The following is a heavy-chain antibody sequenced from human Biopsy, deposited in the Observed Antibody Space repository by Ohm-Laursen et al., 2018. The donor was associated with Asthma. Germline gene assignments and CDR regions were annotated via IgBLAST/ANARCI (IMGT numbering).Heavy chain of an antibody. CDR2: VFWSGTT. V-gene: IGHV4-34*11. Sequence: SDTLSLTCSMYGLSSSAYYWTWIRQTPGKGLEWIGFVFWSGTTHYNRSLERRLSISIDTTRNEFSMTLRSVTAADTAVYFCARVASYGDLYFGIDVWGPGTTVSVS. CDR3: ARVASYGDLYFGIDV. CDR1: GLSSSAYY. J-gene: IGHJ6*02. D-gene: IGHD4-17*01.